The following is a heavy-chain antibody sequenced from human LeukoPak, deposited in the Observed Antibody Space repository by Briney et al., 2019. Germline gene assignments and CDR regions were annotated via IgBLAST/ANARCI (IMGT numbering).Heavy chain of an antibody. V-gene: IGHV3-23*01. J-gene: IGHJ4*02. CDR2: ISGSGGST. CDR1: GFTFSSYA. Sequence: SGGSLRLSCAASGFTFSSYAMSWVRKAPGKGLEGVSAISGSGGSTYYADSVTGRFSISRDNSKNTLYLQMNSLRAEDTAVYYCAKGPSRNIAAAGTDYWGQGTLVTVSS. D-gene: IGHD6-13*01. CDR3: AKGPSRNIAAAGTDY.